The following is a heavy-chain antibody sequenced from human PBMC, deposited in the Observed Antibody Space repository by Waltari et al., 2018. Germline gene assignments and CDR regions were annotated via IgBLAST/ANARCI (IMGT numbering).Heavy chain of an antibody. CDR3: ARWYDSSEGYFDY. Sequence: QVQLQESGPGLVKPSETLSLTCTVSGGSISSHYWSWIRQPPGKGLEWIGYIYYSGRTNYNPSLKSRVTISVDTSKNQFSLKLSSVTAADTAVYYCARWYDSSEGYFDYWGQGTLVTVSS. CDR1: GGSISSHY. D-gene: IGHD3-22*01. V-gene: IGHV4-59*11. CDR2: IYYSGRT. J-gene: IGHJ4*02.